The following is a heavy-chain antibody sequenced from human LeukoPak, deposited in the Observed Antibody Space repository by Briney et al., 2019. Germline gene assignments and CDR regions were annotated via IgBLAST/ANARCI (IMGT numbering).Heavy chain of an antibody. Sequence: SVKVSCKASGGTFSSYTISWVRQAPGQGLEWMGRIIPILGIANYAQKFQGRVTITADKSTSTAYMELSSLRSEDTAVYYCARAVRSDGDYYCYYMDVWGKGTTVTVSS. D-gene: IGHD4-17*01. V-gene: IGHV1-69*02. J-gene: IGHJ6*03. CDR1: GGTFSSYT. CDR2: IIPILGIA. CDR3: ARAVRSDGDYYCYYMDV.